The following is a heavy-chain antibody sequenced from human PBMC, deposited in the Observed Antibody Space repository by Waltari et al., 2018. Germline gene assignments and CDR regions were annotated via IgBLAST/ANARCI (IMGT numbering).Heavy chain of an antibody. J-gene: IGHJ4*02. CDR1: GFTFSSYW. Sequence: EVQLVESGGGLVQPGGSLRLSCAASGFTFSSYWMSWVRQAPGKGLEWVANINQDGSEEYYVDSVKGRFIISRDNAKNSLYLQMNSLRAEDTAVYYCARGYDYGDYWGQGTLVTVSS. CDR3: ARGYDYGDY. CDR2: INQDGSEE. D-gene: IGHD2-15*01. V-gene: IGHV3-7*01.